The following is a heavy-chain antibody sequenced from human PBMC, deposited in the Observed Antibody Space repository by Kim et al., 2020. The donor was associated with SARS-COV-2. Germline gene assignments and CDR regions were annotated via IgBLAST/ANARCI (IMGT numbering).Heavy chain of an antibody. J-gene: IGHJ4*02. Sequence: GGSLRLSCAASGFTFSSYSMNWVRQAPGKGLEWVSSISSSSSYIYYADSVKGRFTISRDNAKNSLYLQMNSLRAEDTAVYYCARVSDVAGVFDYWGQGTLVTVSS. CDR3: ARVSDVAGVFDY. CDR2: ISSSSSYI. V-gene: IGHV3-21*01. D-gene: IGHD6-19*01. CDR1: GFTFSSYS.